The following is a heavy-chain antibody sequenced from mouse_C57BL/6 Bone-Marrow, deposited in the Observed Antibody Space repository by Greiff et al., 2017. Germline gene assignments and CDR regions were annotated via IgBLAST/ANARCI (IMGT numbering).Heavy chain of an antibody. CDR2: IDPYSGGT. CDR3: ARTRAYYDYHRYYDV. V-gene: IGHV1-72*01. Sequence: QVQLQQPGAELVKPGASVKLSCKASGYAFTSYWMHWVKQRPGRGLEWIGRIDPYSGGTKYNEKFKDKATLTVDKSSSTAYMQLSSLTSEDSAVDYCARTRAYYDYHRYYDVWGAGTAVTVSS. CDR1: GYAFTSYW. D-gene: IGHD2-4*01. J-gene: IGHJ1*01.